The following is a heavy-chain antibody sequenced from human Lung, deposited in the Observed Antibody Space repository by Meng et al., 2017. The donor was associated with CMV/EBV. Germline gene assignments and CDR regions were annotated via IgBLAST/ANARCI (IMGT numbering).Heavy chain of an antibody. CDR1: GDSVSSHSDS. J-gene: IGHJ4*02. Sequence: VQRRQSGPGPVKPSQTPPLPCATPGDSVSSHSDSWNWIMQSPSRGLEWLGRTYYRSKWYNGYAVSVKSRITINPDTSKNQFSLQLNSVTPEDTAMHYCARSGSSGWIDYWGQGTLVTVSS. D-gene: IGHD6-19*01. CDR2: TYYRSKWYN. CDR3: ARSGSSGWIDY. V-gene: IGHV6-1*01.